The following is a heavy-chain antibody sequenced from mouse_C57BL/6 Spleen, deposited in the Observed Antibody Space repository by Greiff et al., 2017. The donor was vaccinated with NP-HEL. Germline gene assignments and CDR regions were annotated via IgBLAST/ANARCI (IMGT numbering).Heavy chain of an antibody. D-gene: IGHD4-1*01. V-gene: IGHV5-6*01. CDR1: GFTFSSYG. J-gene: IGHJ2*01. Sequence: EVMLVESGGDLVKPGGSLKLSCAASGFTFSSYGMSWVRQTPDKRLEWVATISSGGSYTYYPDSVKGRFTISRDNAKNTLYLQMSSLKSEDTAMYYCARQTGSPFDYWGQGTTLTVSS. CDR2: ISSGGSYT. CDR3: ARQTGSPFDY.